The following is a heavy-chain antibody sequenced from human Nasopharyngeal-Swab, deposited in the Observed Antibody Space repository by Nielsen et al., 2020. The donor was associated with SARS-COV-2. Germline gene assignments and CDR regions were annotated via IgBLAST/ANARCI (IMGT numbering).Heavy chain of an antibody. Sequence: LGPSRSVSCGSIRSSSYYWGWFRQPPGEGLEWIGSIYYSGSTYYNPSLKSRVTISIDTSKNHFSLKLSSVTAADTAVYYCAREGRGIAAPGLDYWGQGTLVTVSS. J-gene: IGHJ4*02. CDR3: AREGRGIAAPGLDY. CDR2: IYYSGST. CDR1: CGSIRSSSYY. D-gene: IGHD6-13*01. V-gene: IGHV4-39*07.